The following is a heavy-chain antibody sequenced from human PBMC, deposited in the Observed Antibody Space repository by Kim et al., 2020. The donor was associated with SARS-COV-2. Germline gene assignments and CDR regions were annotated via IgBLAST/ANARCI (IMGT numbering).Heavy chain of an antibody. CDR1: GGSISSYY. CDR3: ARGGGSWRGDWFDP. V-gene: IGHV4-59*13. Sequence: SETLSLTCTVSGGSISSYYWSWIRQPPGKGLEWIGYIYYSGSTNYNPSLKSRVTISVDTSKNQFSLKLSSVTAADTAVYYCARGGGSWRGDWFDPWGQGTLVTVSS. J-gene: IGHJ5*02. D-gene: IGHD6-13*01. CDR2: IYYSGST.